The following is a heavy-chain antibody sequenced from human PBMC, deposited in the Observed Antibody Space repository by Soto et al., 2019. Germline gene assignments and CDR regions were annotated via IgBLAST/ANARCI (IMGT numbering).Heavy chain of an antibody. J-gene: IGHJ4*02. CDR1: GYTFTSYD. Sequence: ASVKVSGRASGYTFTSYDIYWVRQATGQGLEWVGWMNPNTVNSGYAQKFQGRVTMTNATSISKAQTEPSSLRSEDTPVYYCARRAETNGWNGFGADKYYFDFWGQGTLVTVSS. D-gene: IGHD1-1*01. CDR3: ARRAETNGWNGFGADKYYFDF. V-gene: IGHV1-8*01. CDR2: MNPNTVNS.